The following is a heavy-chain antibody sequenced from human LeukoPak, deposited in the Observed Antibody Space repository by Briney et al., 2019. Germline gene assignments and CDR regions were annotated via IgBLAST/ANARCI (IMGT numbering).Heavy chain of an antibody. CDR2: IYYSGST. Sequence: SETLSLTCTVSGGSISSSRYYWGWIRQPPGKGLEWIGSIYYSGSTYCNPSLKSRVTISVDTSKNQFSLKLSSVTAADTAVYYCARLTGISYYYYYYMDVWGKGTTVTVSS. V-gene: IGHV4-39*01. J-gene: IGHJ6*03. D-gene: IGHD2-8*02. CDR3: ARLTGISYYYYYYMDV. CDR1: GGSISSSRYY.